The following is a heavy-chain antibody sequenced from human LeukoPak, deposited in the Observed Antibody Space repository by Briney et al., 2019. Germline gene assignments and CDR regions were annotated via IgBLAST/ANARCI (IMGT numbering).Heavy chain of an antibody. CDR1: GGSFSGYY. V-gene: IGHV4-34*01. D-gene: IGHD3-10*01. Sequence: SATLSLTCAVYGGSFSGYYWSWIRQPPGKGLEWIGEVNHSGSTNYNPSLKSRVTISVDTSKNQFSLKLSSVTAADTAVYYCARGGLWVVRPVDYWGQGTLVTVSS. CDR3: ARGGLWVVRPVDY. CDR2: VNHSGST. J-gene: IGHJ4*02.